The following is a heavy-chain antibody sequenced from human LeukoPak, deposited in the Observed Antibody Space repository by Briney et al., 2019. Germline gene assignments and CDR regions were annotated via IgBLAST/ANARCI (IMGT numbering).Heavy chain of an antibody. CDR2: INAGNGNT. Sequence: GASVKVSCKASGYTFTSYAMHWVRQAPGQRLEWMGWINAGNGNTKYSQKFQGRVTITRDTSASTAYMELSSLRSEDTAVYYCACSVTTQFQGDYWGQGTLVTVSP. V-gene: IGHV1-3*01. CDR3: ACSVTTQFQGDY. CDR1: GYTFTSYA. J-gene: IGHJ4*02. D-gene: IGHD4-17*01.